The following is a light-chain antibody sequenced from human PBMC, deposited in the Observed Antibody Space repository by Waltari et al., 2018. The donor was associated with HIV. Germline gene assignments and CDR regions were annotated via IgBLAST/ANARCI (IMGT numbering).Light chain of an antibody. Sequence: QSVLTQPPSVSGAPGQTITISCSGATSNVGGHQNGHWYQHLPGTAPKLLIYGDVNRPSGVPDRFSASKSGTSASLAITGLQPEDEGDYYCTSYAGNNLVFGGGTKMTVL. J-gene: IGLJ2*01. CDR1: TSNVGGHQN. V-gene: IGLV1-40*01. CDR3: TSYAGNNLV. CDR2: GDV.